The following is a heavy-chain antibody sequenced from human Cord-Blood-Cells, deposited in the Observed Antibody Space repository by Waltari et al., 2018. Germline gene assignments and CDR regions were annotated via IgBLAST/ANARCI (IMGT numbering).Heavy chain of an antibody. V-gene: IGHV4-38-2*01. Sequence: QVQLQESGPGLVKPSETLSLTCAVSGYSISSGYYWGWIRQPPGKGLEWIGSIYHSGSTYYNPTLKSRVTISVDTSKNQFSLKLSSVTAADTAVYYCARAPYCGGDCLNFDYWGQGTLVTVSS. J-gene: IGHJ4*02. CDR1: GYSISSGYY. CDR3: ARAPYCGGDCLNFDY. CDR2: IYHSGST. D-gene: IGHD2-21*01.